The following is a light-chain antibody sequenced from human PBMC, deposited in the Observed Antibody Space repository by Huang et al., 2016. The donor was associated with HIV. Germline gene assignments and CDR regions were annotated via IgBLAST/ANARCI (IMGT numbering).Light chain of an antibody. J-gene: IGKJ4*01. CDR1: QDISHS. Sequence: DIQMTQSPSSLSASIGDRVTITCQASQDISHSLNWYQQKPGKAPKLLIYTASNLETGVPSRFNGSGSGTDFTFTINSLQPEDVATYYCQQYDNLPPLTFGGGTKVEIK. V-gene: IGKV1-33*01. CDR3: QQYDNLPPLT. CDR2: TAS.